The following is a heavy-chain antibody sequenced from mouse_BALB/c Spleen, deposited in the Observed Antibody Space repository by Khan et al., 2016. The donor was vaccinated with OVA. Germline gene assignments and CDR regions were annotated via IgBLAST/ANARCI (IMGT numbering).Heavy chain of an antibody. V-gene: IGHV1-4*01. D-gene: IGHD1-2*01. CDR3: ARRTTAYAMDY. CDR2: INPSSGYT. Sequence: VQLQEPGAEPARPGASVKMSCKASGYTFTSNTMHWVKQRPGQGLEWIGYINPSSGYTNYNQKFNDKATLTADKSSSTAYMQLSSLTSEDSAVYCYARRTTAYAMDYWGQGTSVTVSS. J-gene: IGHJ4*01. CDR1: GYTFTSNT.